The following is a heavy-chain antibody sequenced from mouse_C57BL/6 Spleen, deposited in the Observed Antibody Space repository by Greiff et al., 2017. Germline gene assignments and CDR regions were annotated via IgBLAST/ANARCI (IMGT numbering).Heavy chain of an antibody. J-gene: IGHJ1*03. CDR2: IWSDGST. D-gene: IGHD2-5*01. V-gene: IGHV2-6-1*01. Sequence: VKLVESGPGLVAPSQSLSITCTVSGFSLTSYGVHWVRQPPGKGLEWLVVIWSDGSTTYNSALKSRLSISKDNSKSQVFLKMNSLQNDDTAMYYCARQGAGHYSNPWYFDVWGTGTTVTVSS. CDR1: GFSLTSYG. CDR3: ARQGAGHYSNPWYFDV.